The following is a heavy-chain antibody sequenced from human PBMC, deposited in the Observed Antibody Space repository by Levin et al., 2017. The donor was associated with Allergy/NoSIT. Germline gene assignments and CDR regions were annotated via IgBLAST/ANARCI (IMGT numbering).Heavy chain of an antibody. J-gene: IGHJ4*02. CDR3: ARHTALLWFEELVFDS. D-gene: IGHD3-10*01. CDR1: GGSFITSSYF. V-gene: IGHV4-39*01. Sequence: GSLRLSCTVSGGSFITSSYFWAWIRQPPGKGLEWLGSIYYSGTTYYNPSLKSRLTISIDTSTNQFSLKLRSVTAADTAVYYCARHTALLWFEELVFDSWGQGNLVVVSS. CDR2: IYYSGTT.